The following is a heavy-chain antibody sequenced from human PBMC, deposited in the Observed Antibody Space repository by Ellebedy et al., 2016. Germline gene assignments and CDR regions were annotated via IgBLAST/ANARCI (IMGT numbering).Heavy chain of an antibody. J-gene: IGHJ5*02. D-gene: IGHD1-26*01. V-gene: IGHV3-30*03. CDR2: ISYDGSNK. CDR3: ARGSQFRNWFDP. Sequence: GESLKISCAASGFTFSSYGMHWVRQAPGKGLEWVAVISYDGSNKYYADSVKGRFTISRDNSKNTLYLQMNSLRAEDTAVYYCARGSQFRNWFDPWGQGTLVTVSS. CDR1: GFTFSSYG.